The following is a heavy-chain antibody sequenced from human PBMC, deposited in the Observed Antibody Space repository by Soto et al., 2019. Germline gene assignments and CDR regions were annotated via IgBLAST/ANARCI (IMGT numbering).Heavy chain of an antibody. CDR3: ARGNQVAMSDY. J-gene: IGHJ4*02. CDR2: FYASGYT. V-gene: IGHV4-4*07. CDR1: GGSISNYY. Sequence: PSETLSLTCAVSGGSISNYYWSWIRQPAGKGLEWIGRFYASGYTNYNPSLKSRVTMSLDISKNQFSLRLSSVTAADMAVYYCARGNQVAMSDYWGQGTLVTVSS.